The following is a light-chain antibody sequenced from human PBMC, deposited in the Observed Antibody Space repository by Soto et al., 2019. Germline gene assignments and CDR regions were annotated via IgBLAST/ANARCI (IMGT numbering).Light chain of an antibody. Sequence: DIQMTQSPSTLSASVGDRVTITCRASQSISSRLAWYQPNPGKAPKLLIYKASSLESGVPSRFSGSGSGTEFTLTISSLQPDDFATYYCQQYNSYPSFGQGTKVDIK. J-gene: IGKJ1*01. V-gene: IGKV1-5*03. CDR2: KAS. CDR3: QQYNSYPS. CDR1: QSISSR.